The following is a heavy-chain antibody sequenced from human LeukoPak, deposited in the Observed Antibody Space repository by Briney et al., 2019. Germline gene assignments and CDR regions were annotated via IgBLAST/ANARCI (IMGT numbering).Heavy chain of an antibody. Sequence: LGESLKTSCKGSGYSFTSNWIGWVRQMPGKGLEWLGIIYPSDSDTTYSPSFQGHVTISADKSISTAYLQWSSLKASDTAMYYCARRRDLYSGSYYPFDYWGQGTLVTVSS. J-gene: IGHJ4*02. D-gene: IGHD1-26*01. CDR1: GYSFTSNW. CDR3: ARRRDLYSGSYYPFDY. CDR2: IYPSDSDT. V-gene: IGHV5-51*01.